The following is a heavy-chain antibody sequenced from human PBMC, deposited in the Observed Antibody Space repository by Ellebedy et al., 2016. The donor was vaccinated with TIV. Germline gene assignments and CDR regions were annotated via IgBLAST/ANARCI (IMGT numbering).Heavy chain of an antibody. D-gene: IGHD3-16*02. CDR2: IIPMLEIT. CDR3: VRLRLGESSSQTYYYGMDV. Sequence: AASVKVSCKDSGGTFRNYAISWVRQAPGQGLEWMGRIIPMLEITNYAQKFEGSVTLTADKSTSTAYMELTSLRSEDTAIYYCVRLRLGESSSQTYYYGMDVWGQGTAVTVSS. J-gene: IGHJ6*02. V-gene: IGHV1-69*04. CDR1: GGTFRNYA.